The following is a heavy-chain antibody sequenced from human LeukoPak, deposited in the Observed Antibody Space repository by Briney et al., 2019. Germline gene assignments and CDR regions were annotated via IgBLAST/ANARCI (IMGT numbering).Heavy chain of an antibody. CDR3: AREYYYDSVDY. J-gene: IGHJ4*02. CDR2: IRFDGSYN. V-gene: IGHV3-30*02. CDR1: GFTFSSYS. Sequence: AGGSLRLSCAASGFTFSSYSMNWVRQAPGKGLEWVAFIRFDGSYNSYSDSVKGRFTISRDNAKNSLYLQMNSLRAEDTAVYYCAREYYYDSVDYWGQGTLVTVSS. D-gene: IGHD3-22*01.